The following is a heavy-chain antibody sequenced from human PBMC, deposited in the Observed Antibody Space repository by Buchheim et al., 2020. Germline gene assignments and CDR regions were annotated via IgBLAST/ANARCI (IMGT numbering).Heavy chain of an antibody. D-gene: IGHD2-15*01. CDR2: IKPDGSEM. J-gene: IGHJ4*02. CDR3: AKEHCSGGSCYVGLGY. Sequence: EVLLVESGGGLVQPGGSLRLSCATSGFTFSSYWMTWVRRAPGRGLEWVANIKPDGSEMYYVDSAKGRFIISRDNPENSLYLQMNSLRAEDTAVYYCAKEHCSGGSCYVGLGYWGQGTL. V-gene: IGHV3-7*04. CDR1: GFTFSSYW.